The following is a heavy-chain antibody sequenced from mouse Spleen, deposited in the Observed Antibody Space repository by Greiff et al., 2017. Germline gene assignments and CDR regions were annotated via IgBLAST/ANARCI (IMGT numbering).Heavy chain of an antibody. Sequence: VKLMESGAELARPGASVKMSCKASGYTFTSYTMHWVKQRPGQGLEWIGYINPSSGYTKYNQKFKDKATLTADKSSSTAYMQLSSLTSEDSAVYYCARGLPYAMDYWGQGTSVTVSS. CDR1: GYTFTSYT. D-gene: IGHD2-4*01. CDR2: INPSSGYT. CDR3: ARGLPYAMDY. J-gene: IGHJ4*01. V-gene: IGHV1-4*01.